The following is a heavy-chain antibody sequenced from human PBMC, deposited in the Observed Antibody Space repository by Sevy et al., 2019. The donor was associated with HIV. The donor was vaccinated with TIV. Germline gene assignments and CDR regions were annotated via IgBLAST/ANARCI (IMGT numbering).Heavy chain of an antibody. J-gene: IGHJ6*03. Sequence: GGSLRLSCAASGFTFRDYGMHWVRQAPGKGLEWVTFIDYDGNEKHYADSVKGRFTISRDNAQNTLYMQMNSLGDGDTAVYYSAKEVRYYYIDVWGKGTTVTVSS. CDR1: GFTFRDYG. V-gene: IGHV3-30*02. CDR2: IDYDGNEK. CDR3: AKEVRYYYIDV.